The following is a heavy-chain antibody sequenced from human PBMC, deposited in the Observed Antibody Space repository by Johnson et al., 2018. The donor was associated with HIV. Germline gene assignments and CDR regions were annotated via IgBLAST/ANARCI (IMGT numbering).Heavy chain of an antibody. J-gene: IGHJ3*02. CDR2: ISWNSGSI. V-gene: IGHV3-9*01. CDR1: GFTFDNYA. D-gene: IGHD5-24*01. Sequence: EVQLLESGGGLVQPGRSLRLSCAGSGFTFDNYAMHWVRQAPGKGLEWVSGISWNSGSIAYADYVKGRFTISRDNSKNTLYLQMNSLRAEDTAVYYFARKNGRWLQDGAFDIWGQGTMVTVSS. CDR3: ARKNGRWLQDGAFDI.